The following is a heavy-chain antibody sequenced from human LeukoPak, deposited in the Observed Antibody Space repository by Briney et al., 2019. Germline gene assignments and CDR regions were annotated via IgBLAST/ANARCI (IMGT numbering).Heavy chain of an antibody. CDR1: GYSISSGYY. V-gene: IGHV4-38-2*02. CDR3: ARVGGYNKYFDY. Sequence: SETLSLTCTVSGYSISSGYYWGWIRQPPGKGLEWIGSIYHSGSTYYNPSLKSRVTISVDTSKNQCSLKLSSVTAADTAVYYCARVGGYNKYFDYWGQGTLVTVSS. D-gene: IGHD5-24*01. J-gene: IGHJ4*02. CDR2: IYHSGST.